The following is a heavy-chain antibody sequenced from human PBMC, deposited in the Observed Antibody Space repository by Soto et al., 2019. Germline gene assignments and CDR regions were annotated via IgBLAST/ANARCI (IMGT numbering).Heavy chain of an antibody. CDR3: ARGFTYYDFWSGWLSPEDYYAMDV. CDR1: GSSFSRYW. CDR2: IKQDGSEK. Sequence: QAGGSLRLSCAASGSSFSRYWMSWVRQAPGKGLEWVGNIKQDGSEKYYVDSVKGRFTISRDNAKNSLFLQMSSLRAEDTAVYYCARGFTYYDFWSGWLSPEDYYAMDVWGQGTTVTVSS. J-gene: IGHJ6*02. D-gene: IGHD3-3*01. V-gene: IGHV3-7*01.